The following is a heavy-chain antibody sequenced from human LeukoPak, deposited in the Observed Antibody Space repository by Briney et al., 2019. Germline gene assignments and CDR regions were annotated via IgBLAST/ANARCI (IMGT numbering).Heavy chain of an antibody. CDR2: ISYDGSNK. CDR3: AKDSAVTEDYFDY. Sequence: PGGSLRLSCAASGFTFSSYGMHWVRQAPGKGLEWVAVISYDGSNKYYADSVKGRFTISRDNSKNTLYLQTNSLRAEDAAVYYCAKDSAVTEDYFDYWGQGTLVTVSS. J-gene: IGHJ4*02. V-gene: IGHV3-30*18. D-gene: IGHD4-17*01. CDR1: GFTFSSYG.